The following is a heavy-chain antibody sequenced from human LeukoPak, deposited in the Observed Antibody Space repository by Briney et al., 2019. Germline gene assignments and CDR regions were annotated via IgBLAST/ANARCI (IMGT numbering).Heavy chain of an antibody. CDR3: ARDFNNGGENWFDP. J-gene: IGHJ5*02. CDR1: GFTFSTYS. D-gene: IGHD2-8*01. V-gene: IGHV3-30-3*01. CDR2: ISYDGSNK. Sequence: GGSLRLSCAASGFTFSTYSMTWVRQAPGKGLEWVAVISYDGSNKYYADSVKGRFTISRDNSKNTLYLQMNSLRAEDTAVYYCARDFNNGGENWFDPWGQGTLVTVSS.